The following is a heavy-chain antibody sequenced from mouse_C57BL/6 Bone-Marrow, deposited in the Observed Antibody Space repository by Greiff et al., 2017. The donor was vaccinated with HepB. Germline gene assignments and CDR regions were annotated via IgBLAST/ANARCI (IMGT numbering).Heavy chain of an antibody. CDR3: ARRDYDYDGTRAWFSY. CDR2: IYPGSGST. D-gene: IGHD2-4*01. J-gene: IGHJ3*01. CDR1: GYTFTSYW. Sequence: QVQLKQPGAELVKPGASVKMSCKASGYTFTSYWITWVKQRPGQGLEWIGDIYPGSGSTNYNEKFKSKATLTVDTSSSTAYMQLSSLTSEDSAVYYCARRDYDYDGTRAWFSYWGQGTLVTVSA. V-gene: IGHV1-55*01.